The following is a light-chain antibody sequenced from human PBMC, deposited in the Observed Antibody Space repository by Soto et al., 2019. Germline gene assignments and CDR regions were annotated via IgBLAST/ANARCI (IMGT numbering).Light chain of an antibody. CDR3: CSYAGSSTFGV. Sequence: QSVLTQPASVSGSPGQSITISCTGTSSDVGSYNLVSWYQQHPSKAPKLMIYEGSKRPSGVSNRFSGSKSGNTASLTISGLQAEDEADYYCCSYAGSSTFGVFGGGTKLTVL. CDR2: EGS. CDR1: SSDVGSYNL. J-gene: IGLJ3*02. V-gene: IGLV2-23*03.